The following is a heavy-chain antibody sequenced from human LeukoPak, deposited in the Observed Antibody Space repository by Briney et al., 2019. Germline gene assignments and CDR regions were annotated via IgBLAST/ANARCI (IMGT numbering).Heavy chain of an antibody. V-gene: IGHV3-23*01. CDR1: GFTFTSYA. CDR3: AKDLSSGSRRAY. CDR2: ISDSGGRT. Sequence: GGSLRLSCAASGFTFTSYAMSWVRQAPGKGLEWVSAISDSGGRTYYADSVKGRFTISRDNSKNTLYLQMNSLRAEDTGVYYCAKDLSSGSRRAYWGQGTLVTVSS. D-gene: IGHD6-19*01. J-gene: IGHJ4*02.